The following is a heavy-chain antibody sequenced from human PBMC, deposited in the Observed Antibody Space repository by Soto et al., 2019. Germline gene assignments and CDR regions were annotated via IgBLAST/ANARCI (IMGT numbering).Heavy chain of an antibody. V-gene: IGHV3-23*01. CDR3: ATSPILYSSSWYWHY. CDR1: GFTFSSYA. Sequence: EVQLLESGGGLVQPGGSLRLSCAASGFTFSSYAMSWVRQAPGKGLEWVSAISGSGGSTYYADSVKGRFTISRDNSKNTLYLQMNSLRAEDTAVYYYATSPILYSSSWYWHYWGQGTLVTVSS. CDR2: ISGSGGST. D-gene: IGHD6-13*01. J-gene: IGHJ4*02.